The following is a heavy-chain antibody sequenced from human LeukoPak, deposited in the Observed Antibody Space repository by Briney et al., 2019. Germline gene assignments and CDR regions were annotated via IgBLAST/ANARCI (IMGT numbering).Heavy chain of an antibody. CDR2: ISRSGDNT. V-gene: IGHV3-23*01. Sequence: PGGSLRLSCSASGFTFSTYAMGWVRQAPGKGLEWVAGISRSGDNTYYADSVKGRFTISRDNSKNTVYLQMNSLRAEDTAVYYCASSYGMDVWGQGTTVTVSS. CDR1: GFTFSTYA. J-gene: IGHJ6*02. CDR3: ASSYGMDV.